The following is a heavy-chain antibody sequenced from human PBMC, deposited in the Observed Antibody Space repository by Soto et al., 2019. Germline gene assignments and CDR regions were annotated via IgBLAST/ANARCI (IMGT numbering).Heavy chain of an antibody. Sequence: EVQLSGSGGGLVQPGGSLRLSCAASGFTFSSYAMSWVRQAPGKGLEWVSAISGSITSTYYADSVKGRFTISRDNSKNALYLQMNSLRAEDTAVHYCAKDPSSGFAMENYFDYWGQGTLVTVSS. CDR3: AKDPSSGFAMENYFDY. CDR1: GFTFSSYA. J-gene: IGHJ4*02. CDR2: ISGSITST. D-gene: IGHD3-10*01. V-gene: IGHV3-23*01.